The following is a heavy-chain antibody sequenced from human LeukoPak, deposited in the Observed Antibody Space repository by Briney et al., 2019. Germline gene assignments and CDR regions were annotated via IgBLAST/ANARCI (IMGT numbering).Heavy chain of an antibody. CDR1: GFTFSGYW. J-gene: IGHJ4*02. Sequence: PGGSLRLSRAASGFTFSGYWMRWVRQAPGKGLEWVANLKQDGSEKHFADSVKGRFTISRDNAENSLYLQMNSLRAEDTAMYYCARGTIAAPGTDYWGQGTLVTVSS. CDR3: ARGTIAAPGTDY. CDR2: LKQDGSEK. V-gene: IGHV3-7*01. D-gene: IGHD6-13*01.